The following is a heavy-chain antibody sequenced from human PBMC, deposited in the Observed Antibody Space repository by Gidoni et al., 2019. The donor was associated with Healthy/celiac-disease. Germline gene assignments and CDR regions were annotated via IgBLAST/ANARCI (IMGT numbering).Heavy chain of an antibody. CDR2: INHSGST. Sequence: KPLEWIGEINHSGSTNYNPSFKSRVTISVDTSKNQFSLKLSSVTAADTAVYYCARVRGLAYYYGSGSYYRYWGQGTLVNVSS. J-gene: IGHJ4*02. CDR3: ARVRGLAYYYGSGSYYRY. D-gene: IGHD3-10*01. V-gene: IGHV4-34*01.